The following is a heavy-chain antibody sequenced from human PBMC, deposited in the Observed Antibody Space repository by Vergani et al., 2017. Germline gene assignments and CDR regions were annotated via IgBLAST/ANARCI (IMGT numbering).Heavy chain of an antibody. CDR2: INHSGST. J-gene: IGHJ4*02. V-gene: IGHV4-34*01. D-gene: IGHD3-22*01. CDR1: GGSFSGYY. Sequence: QVQLQESGPGLVKPSETLSLTCAVYGGSFSGYYWSWTRQPPGKGLEWIGEINHSGSTNYNPSLKSRVTISVDTSKNQFSLKLSSVTAADTAVYYCAHNYYDSSGYYGYWGQGTLVTVSS. CDR3: AHNYYDSSGYYGY.